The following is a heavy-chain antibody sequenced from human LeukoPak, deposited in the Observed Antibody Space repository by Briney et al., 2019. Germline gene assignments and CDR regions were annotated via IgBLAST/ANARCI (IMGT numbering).Heavy chain of an antibody. Sequence: GGSLRLSCSASGFTFSRYAMHWVRQAPGKGLEYVSAISSDGGSTYYADSVKGRFTISRDNSRNTLHLQMSSLRVEDTAVYYCVKDSSSGSYFDYWGQGTLVTVSS. CDR1: GFTFSRYA. J-gene: IGHJ4*02. V-gene: IGHV3-64D*06. CDR2: ISSDGGST. D-gene: IGHD3-10*01. CDR3: VKDSSSGSYFDY.